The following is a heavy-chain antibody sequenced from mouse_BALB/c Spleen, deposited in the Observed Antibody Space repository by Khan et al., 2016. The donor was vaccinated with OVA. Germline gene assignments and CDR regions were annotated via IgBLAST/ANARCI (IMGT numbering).Heavy chain of an antibody. CDR3: ARSGYAYCAY. J-gene: IGHJ3*01. CDR1: GYAFSNYW. D-gene: IGHD2-10*01. Sequence: VQLQQSGAELVRPGSSVKISCKASGYAFSNYWMNWVKQRPGQGLEWIGQIYPGDGDTSFNGKFRGKATLTADKSSSTAYMQLSSLTSEDSAVYVCARSGYAYCAYWGQGTLVTVSA. CDR2: IYPGDGDT. V-gene: IGHV1-80*01.